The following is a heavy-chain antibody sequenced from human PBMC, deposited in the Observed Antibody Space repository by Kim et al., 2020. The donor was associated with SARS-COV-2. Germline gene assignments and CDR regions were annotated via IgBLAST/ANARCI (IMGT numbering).Heavy chain of an antibody. Sequence: GESLKISCKAFGYSFTSYWIGWVRQMPGKGLEWMGIMFPGDSDTRYNPSFQGQVTISADKSISTAYLQWSSLKASDTAMYYCARLGLGGSPPEYYYYGTDVWGQGTTVTVSS. J-gene: IGHJ6*02. V-gene: IGHV5-51*01. CDR3: ARLGLGGSPPEYYYYGTDV. CDR2: MFPGDSDT. CDR1: GYSFTSYW. D-gene: IGHD1-26*01.